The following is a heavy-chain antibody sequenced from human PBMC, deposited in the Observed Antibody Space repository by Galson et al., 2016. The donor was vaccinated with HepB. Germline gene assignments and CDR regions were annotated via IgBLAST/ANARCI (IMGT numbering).Heavy chain of an antibody. CDR1: GFTFSGYS. J-gene: IGHJ4*02. Sequence: SLRLSCAASGFTFSGYSMIWVRQAPGKGLAWVSSITSSSYIYYADSVKGRFTISRDNAKNSLYLQMTSLRAEDTAVYYCARGGPSPVAHFDYWGQGTLVTVSS. CDR3: ARGGPSPVAHFDY. CDR2: ITSSSYI. D-gene: IGHD6-19*01. V-gene: IGHV3-21*01.